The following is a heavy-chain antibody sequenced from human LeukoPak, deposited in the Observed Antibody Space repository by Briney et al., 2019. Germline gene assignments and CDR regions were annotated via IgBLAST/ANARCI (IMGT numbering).Heavy chain of an antibody. CDR2: VSAYNGNT. Sequence: ASVKVSCKASGYSFTSYGISWVRQAPGQGLEWMGWVSAYNGNTNSAQKFQGRVTMTTDTSTSTAYMELRRVRSDDTAVYYCAKDCGGGTCYFDYWGQGTLVTVSS. J-gene: IGHJ4*02. V-gene: IGHV1-18*01. CDR1: GYSFTSYG. D-gene: IGHD2-15*01. CDR3: AKDCGGGTCYFDY.